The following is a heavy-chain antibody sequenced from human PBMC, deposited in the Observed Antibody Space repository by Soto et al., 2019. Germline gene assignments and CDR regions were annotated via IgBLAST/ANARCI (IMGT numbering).Heavy chain of an antibody. CDR1: GGSLSSGGYS. CDR2: IYHSGST. Sequence: QLQLQESGSGLVKPSQTLSLTCAVSGGSLSSGGYSWRWIRQPPGKGLEWIGYIYHSGSTYYNPSLTSRVTISVDRYKNQFSLKLSSVTAADTAVYYCASAGGLGAVAADYWGQGTLVTVSS. V-gene: IGHV4-30-2*01. D-gene: IGHD6-19*01. J-gene: IGHJ4*02. CDR3: ASAGGLGAVAADY.